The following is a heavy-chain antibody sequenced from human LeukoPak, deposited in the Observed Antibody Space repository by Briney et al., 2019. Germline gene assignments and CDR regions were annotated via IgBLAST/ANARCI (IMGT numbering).Heavy chain of an antibody. V-gene: IGHV1-8*01. CDR3: ARSFSSGWFLFDY. D-gene: IGHD6-19*01. J-gene: IGHJ4*02. CDR1: GYTFTSYD. CDR2: MNPNSGNT. Sequence: AASVKVSCKASGYTFTSYDINWVRQATGQGLEWMGWMNPNSGNTGYAQKFQGRVTMTRNTSISTAYMELSSLRSEDTAVYYCARSFSSGWFLFDYWGQGTLVTVSS.